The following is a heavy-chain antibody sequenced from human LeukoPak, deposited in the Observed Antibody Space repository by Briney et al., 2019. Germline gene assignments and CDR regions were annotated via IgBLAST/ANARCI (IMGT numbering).Heavy chain of an antibody. Sequence: GGSLRLSCEASGFTFSSYSMNWVRQAPGKGLEWVSSISSSSSYIYYADSVKGRFTISRDTAKNSLYLQMNSLRAEDTAVYYCARGYSGYDCPDYWGQGTLVTVSS. CDR1: GFTFSSYS. J-gene: IGHJ4*02. D-gene: IGHD5-12*01. CDR3: ARGYSGYDCPDY. V-gene: IGHV3-21*01. CDR2: ISSSSSYI.